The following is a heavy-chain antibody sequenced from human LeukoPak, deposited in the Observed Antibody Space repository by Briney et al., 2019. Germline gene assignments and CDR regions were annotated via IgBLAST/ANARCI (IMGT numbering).Heavy chain of an antibody. CDR2: ISSTSSYI. CDR3: ARDAGITGTTDLDY. J-gene: IGHJ4*02. D-gene: IGHD1-7*01. Sequence: GGSLRLSCAASGFTFSTYSMDWVRQAPGMGLEWVSSISSTSSYIYYADSVKGRFTISRDNAKNSLYLQMNSLRAKDTAVYYCARDAGITGTTDLDYWGQGTLVTVSS. V-gene: IGHV3-21*01. CDR1: GFTFSTYS.